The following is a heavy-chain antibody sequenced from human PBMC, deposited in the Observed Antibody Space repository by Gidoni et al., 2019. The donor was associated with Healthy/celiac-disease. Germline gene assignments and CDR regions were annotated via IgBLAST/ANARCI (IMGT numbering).Heavy chain of an antibody. CDR3: ARDCWSGRNDY. J-gene: IGHJ4*02. CDR2: IISSGSTI. D-gene: IGHD3-3*01. Sequence: QVQLVESGGGLVKPGESLRLSCAASGFTCSDYYMSWIRQAPGKGLEWVSYIISSGSTIYYADSVKGRCTISRDNAKNSLYLQMNSLRAEDTAVYYCARDCWSGRNDYWGQGTLVTVSS. V-gene: IGHV3-11*01. CDR1: GFTCSDYY.